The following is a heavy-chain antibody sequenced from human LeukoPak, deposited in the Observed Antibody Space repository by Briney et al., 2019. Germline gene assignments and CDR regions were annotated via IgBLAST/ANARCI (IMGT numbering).Heavy chain of an antibody. CDR3: ASARSGWSLNYYYYYMDV. J-gene: IGHJ6*03. CDR1: GGSFSGYY. Sequence: SETLSLTCAVYGGSFSGYYWNWIRQPPGKRLEWIGEINHSGIKYNPSLKSRVTISVDTSKNQFSLKLSSVTAADTAVYYCASARSGWSLNYYYYYMDVWGKGTTVTVSS. D-gene: IGHD6-19*01. CDR2: INHSGI. V-gene: IGHV4-34*01.